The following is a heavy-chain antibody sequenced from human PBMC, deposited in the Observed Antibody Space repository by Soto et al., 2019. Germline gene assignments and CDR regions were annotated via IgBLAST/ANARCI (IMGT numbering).Heavy chain of an antibody. CDR2: IWSDGSNK. CDR3: ARDGTVESSLDY. D-gene: IGHD6-13*01. V-gene: IGHV3-33*01. Sequence: QVQLVESGGGVVQPGRSLRLSCAASGFTFSSYGMHWVRQAPGKGLEWVAVIWSDGSNKYYADSVKGRFTISRDKSKNTLYLQMNSLRAEDTAVYYCARDGTVESSLDYWGQGTLVTVSS. J-gene: IGHJ4*02. CDR1: GFTFSSYG.